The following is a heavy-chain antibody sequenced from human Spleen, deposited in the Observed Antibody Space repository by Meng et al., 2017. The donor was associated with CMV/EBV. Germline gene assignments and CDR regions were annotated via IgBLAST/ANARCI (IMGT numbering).Heavy chain of an antibody. D-gene: IGHD6-13*01. Sequence: ASVKVSCKASGYTFTGYYMHWVRQAPGQGLEWMGWINPNSGGTNYAQKFQGRVTMTRDTSISTAYMELNRLRSDDTAVYYCARGDSSSWYSVFDYWGQGTLVTVSS. J-gene: IGHJ4*02. CDR3: ARGDSSSWYSVFDY. V-gene: IGHV1-2*02. CDR1: GYTFTGYY. CDR2: INPNSGGT.